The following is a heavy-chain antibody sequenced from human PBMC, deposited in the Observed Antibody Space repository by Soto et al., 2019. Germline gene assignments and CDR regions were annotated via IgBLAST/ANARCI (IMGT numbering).Heavy chain of an antibody. Sequence: QLQLQESGPGLVKPSETLSLTCTVSGGSISSSTYFWGWIRQPPGKGLEWIGSIDYSGTTYYNTSLRTRASISVYTSKNQFSLMMSSLIAADTAVYYCARHAANSGSYSEYFQHWGQGTLVTGSS. J-gene: IGHJ1*01. V-gene: IGHV4-39*01. D-gene: IGHD1-26*01. CDR3: ARHAANSGSYSEYFQH. CDR1: GGSISSSTYF. CDR2: IDYSGTT.